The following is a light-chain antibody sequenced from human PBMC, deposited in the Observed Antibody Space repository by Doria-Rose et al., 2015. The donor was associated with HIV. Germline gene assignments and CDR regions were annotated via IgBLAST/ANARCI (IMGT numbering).Light chain of an antibody. CDR3: HQYGTSWT. CDR2: DGS. J-gene: IGKJ1*01. V-gene: IGKV3-20*01. CDR1: QSFSSTY. Sequence: TQSPGTLPLSPGERATLSCRASQSFSSTYLAWYQQKSGQAPSLLIYDGSTRATNIPDRFSASGSGTDFTLTINRLEPEDFALYYCHQYGTSWTFGQGTKVEI.